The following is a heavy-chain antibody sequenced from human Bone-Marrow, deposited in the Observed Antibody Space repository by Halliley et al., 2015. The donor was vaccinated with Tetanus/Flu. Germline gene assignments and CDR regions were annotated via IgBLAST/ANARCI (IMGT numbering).Heavy chain of an antibody. CDR2: ISNSGGTR. CDR3: ARLQDNSSRGRGYYYYGMDV. J-gene: IGHJ6*02. V-gene: IGHV3-11*04. CDR1: GFSFGNYY. Sequence: SLRLSCAASGFSFGNYYMSWIRQAPGKGLEWVSYISNSGGTRLYADSVKGRFTISRDNAKKSLDLQMNSLRAEDTAVYYCARLQDNSSRGRGYYYYGMDVWGQGTTVTVSS. D-gene: IGHD3-16*01.